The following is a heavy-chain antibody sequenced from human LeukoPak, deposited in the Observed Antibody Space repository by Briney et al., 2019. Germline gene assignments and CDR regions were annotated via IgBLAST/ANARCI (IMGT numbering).Heavy chain of an antibody. CDR1: GFTFSTYN. Sequence: GGSLRLSCAASGFTFSTYNINWVRQTPGKGLGWISYISSNGNTIYYADSVKGRFTISRDNAKNSVYLQLNSLRDEDTAIYHCARDYGGHGEYFDYWGQGTLVTVSS. CDR2: ISSNGNTI. V-gene: IGHV3-48*02. CDR3: ARDYGGHGEYFDY. D-gene: IGHD4-23*01. J-gene: IGHJ4*02.